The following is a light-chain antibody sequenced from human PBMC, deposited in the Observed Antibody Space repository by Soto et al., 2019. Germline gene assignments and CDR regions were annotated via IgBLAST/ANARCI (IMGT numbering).Light chain of an antibody. CDR2: EVS. V-gene: IGLV2-23*02. CDR1: SSDVGRYNL. Sequence: QSALTQPASVSGSPGQSITISCTGTSSDVGRYNLVSWYQQHPGKAPKLMIYEVSKRPSGVSNRFSGSKSGNTASLTIFGLQAEDEADYYCCSYAGSPYVFGTGTKVTVL. CDR3: CSYAGSPYV. J-gene: IGLJ1*01.